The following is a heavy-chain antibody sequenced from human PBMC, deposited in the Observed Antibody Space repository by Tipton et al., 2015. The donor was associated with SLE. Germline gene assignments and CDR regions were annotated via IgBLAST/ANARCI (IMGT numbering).Heavy chain of an antibody. CDR3: AKGGIAVAGPGALVDY. V-gene: IGHV3-74*01. CDR2: INSDGSST. CDR1: GFTFSSYW. Sequence: SLRLSCAASGFTFSSYWMHWVRQAPGKGLVWVSRINSDGSSTSYADSVKGRFTISRDNAKNTLYLQMNSLRAEDTAVYYCAKGGIAVAGPGALVDYWGQGTLVTVSS. J-gene: IGHJ4*02. D-gene: IGHD6-19*01.